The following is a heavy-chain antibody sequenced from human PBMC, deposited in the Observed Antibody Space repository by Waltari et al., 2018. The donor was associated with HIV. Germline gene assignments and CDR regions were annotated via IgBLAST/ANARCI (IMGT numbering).Heavy chain of an antibody. CDR3: ARRVSGYIYDFFDL. Sequence: EVLLVESGGGLVKPGGSLRLSCAASGFTFSTYGMTCVRRAPGKGLEWVSAISGSTTYLYYADSVKGRFTISRDNAKDSLYLQMNSLRAEDTAVYYCARRVSGYIYDFFDLWGQGTLVTVSS. CDR2: ISGSTTYL. D-gene: IGHD5-18*01. V-gene: IGHV3-21*02. CDR1: GFTFSTYG. J-gene: IGHJ4*01.